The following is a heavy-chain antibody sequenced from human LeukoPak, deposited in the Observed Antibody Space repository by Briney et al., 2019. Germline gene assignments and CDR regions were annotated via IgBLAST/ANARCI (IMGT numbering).Heavy chain of an antibody. D-gene: IGHD3-22*01. CDR3: ARGRYYDSSGYWYYYYYGMDV. CDR2: INHSGST. V-gene: IGHV4-34*01. CDR1: GGSFSGYY. Sequence: SETLSLTCAVYGGSFSGYYWSWIRQPPGKGLEWIGEINHSGSTNYNPSLKSRVTISVDTSKNQFSLRLSSVTAADTAVYYCARGRYYDSSGYWYYYYYGMDVWGQGTTVTVSS. J-gene: IGHJ6*02.